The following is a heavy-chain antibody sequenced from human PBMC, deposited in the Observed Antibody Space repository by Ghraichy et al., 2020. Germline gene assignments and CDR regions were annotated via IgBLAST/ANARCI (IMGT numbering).Heavy chain of an antibody. Sequence: SETLSLTCAVYGGSFSGYYWSWIRQPPGKGLEWIWEINHSGSTNYNPSLKSRVTISVDTSKNQFSLKLSSVTAADTAVFYCARSLVPNVPHFDYWGQGTLVTVSS. J-gene: IGHJ4*02. CDR3: ARSLVPNVPHFDY. CDR1: GGSFSGYY. D-gene: IGHD3-10*01. CDR2: INHSGST. V-gene: IGHV4-34*01.